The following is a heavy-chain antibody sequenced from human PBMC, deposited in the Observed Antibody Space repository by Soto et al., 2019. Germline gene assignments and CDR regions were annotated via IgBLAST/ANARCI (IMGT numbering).Heavy chain of an antibody. CDR2: VSGSGGST. J-gene: IGHJ4*02. D-gene: IGHD3-22*01. CDR1: GFTFSNFA. V-gene: IGHV3-23*01. Sequence: GGSLRLSCTASGFTFSNFAMGWVRQAPGEGLEWVSVVSGSGGSTYYADSVKGRFTISRDNSKDTLYVQMNSLRAEDTAVYYCAKDHSGGYYYSDYWGQGTVVPVSS. CDR3: AKDHSGGYYYSDY.